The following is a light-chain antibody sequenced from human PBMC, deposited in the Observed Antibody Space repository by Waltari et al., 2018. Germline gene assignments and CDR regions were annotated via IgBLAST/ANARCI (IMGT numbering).Light chain of an antibody. Sequence: QSVVTQSPSASGPPGQRVTISCSGSSSNIGSKTVNWYQHPPGTAPKLLIHNNNQRPSGVPDRYSVSKADTSASLAISGLQSEDEAEYYCAVWDDSLNGWMFGGGTKLTVL. CDR1: SSNIGSKT. J-gene: IGLJ3*02. V-gene: IGLV1-44*01. CDR2: NNN. CDR3: AVWDDSLNGWM.